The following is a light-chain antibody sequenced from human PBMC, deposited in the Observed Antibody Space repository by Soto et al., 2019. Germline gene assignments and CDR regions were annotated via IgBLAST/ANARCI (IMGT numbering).Light chain of an antibody. J-gene: IGKJ1*01. CDR1: QIVSCSY. V-gene: IGKV3-20*01. CDR3: PQYGSSPRP. CDR2: ATS. Sequence: EIVLTQSPATLSLSPGERATLSCRASQIVSCSYLAWYRHKPGQAPRPLIYATSRRPTGIPDRFRGSGFGTDFTLTLRKLEPEDFAVYFCPQYGSSPRPFGQGAKVDIK.